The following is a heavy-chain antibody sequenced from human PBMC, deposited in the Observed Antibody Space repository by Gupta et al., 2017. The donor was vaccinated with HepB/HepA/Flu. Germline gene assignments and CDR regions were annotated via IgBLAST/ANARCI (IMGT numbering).Heavy chain of an antibody. D-gene: IGHD5-18*01. CDR1: GFLFSDYW. CDR2: INKDGNGK. J-gene: IGHJ4*02. CDR3: AREAGYSYGNFDS. Sequence: EVQLVESGGGLVQPGGSLRLSCAASGFLFSDYWMSWVRQAPGKGLEWVANINKDGNGKYYVDAVKGRFTVSRDNVDNSLYLEMNSLRVDDTAVYYCAREAGYSYGNFDSWGQGSLVTISS. V-gene: IGHV3-7*01.